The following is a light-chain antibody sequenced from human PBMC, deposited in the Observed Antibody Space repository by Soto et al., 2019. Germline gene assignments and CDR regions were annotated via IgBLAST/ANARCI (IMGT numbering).Light chain of an antibody. CDR2: DVS. J-gene: IGKJ1*01. CDR3: QQRSNWPRT. Sequence: EIVFTRSPDTQTVAPGKRASFACGASQNISNYLIWYQQKPGQAPRLLIYDVSNRATGIPARFSGSGSGTDFTLTSSSLEPADFAVYYCQQRSNWPRTFAQGTKLDIK. CDR1: QNISNY. V-gene: IGKV3-11*01.